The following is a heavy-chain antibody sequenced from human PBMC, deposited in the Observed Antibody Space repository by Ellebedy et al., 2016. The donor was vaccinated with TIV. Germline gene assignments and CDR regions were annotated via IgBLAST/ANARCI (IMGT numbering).Heavy chain of an antibody. D-gene: IGHD6-19*01. CDR3: AREYGSGWYGVDY. Sequence: MPSETLSLTCTVSGGSISSYYWSWIRQPPGKGLECIGYIYYSGSTNYNPSLKSRVTISVDTSKYQLSLKLNSVTAADTAVYYCAREYGSGWYGVDYWGQGTLVTVSS. CDR1: GGSISSYY. V-gene: IGHV4-59*01. J-gene: IGHJ4*02. CDR2: IYYSGST.